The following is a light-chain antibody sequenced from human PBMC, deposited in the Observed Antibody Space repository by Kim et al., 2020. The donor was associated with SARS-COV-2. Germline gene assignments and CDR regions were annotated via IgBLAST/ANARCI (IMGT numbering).Light chain of an antibody. J-gene: IGLJ2*01. V-gene: IGLV3-25*03. CDR2: KDN. CDR1: ALPKQY. CDR3: QSADSSGTYRV. Sequence: SYELTQPPSVSVSPGQTARITCSGDALPKQYAYWYQQKPGQAPVLVIYKDNERPSGIPERFSGSSPGTTVTLTISGVQAEDEADYYCQSADSSGTYRVFG.